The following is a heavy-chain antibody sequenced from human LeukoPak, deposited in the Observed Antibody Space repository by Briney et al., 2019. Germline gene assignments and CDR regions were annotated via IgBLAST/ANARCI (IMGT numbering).Heavy chain of an antibody. CDR1: GYTFTSYG. V-gene: IGHV1-18*01. Sequence: ASVKVSCKASGYTFTSYGISWVRQAPGRGLEWMGWISAYNGNTNYAQKFQGRVTITADESTSTAYMELSSLRSEDTAVYYCARKTPPDYYYYGMDVWGQGTTVTVSS. CDR3: ARKTPPDYYYYGMDV. D-gene: IGHD2-2*01. CDR2: ISAYNGNT. J-gene: IGHJ6*02.